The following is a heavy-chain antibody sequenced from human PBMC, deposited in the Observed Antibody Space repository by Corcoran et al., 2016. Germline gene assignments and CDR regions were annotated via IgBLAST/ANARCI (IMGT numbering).Heavy chain of an antibody. CDR3: AKSGSTTVTTHYFDY. J-gene: IGHJ4*02. CDR1: GFTFSSYG. D-gene: IGHD4-17*01. V-gene: IGHV3-30*18. CDR2: ISYDGSNK. Sequence: QVQLVESGGGVVQPGRSLRLSCAASGFTFSSYGMHWVRQAPGKGLEWVAVISYDGSNKYYADSVKGRFTISRDNSKNTLYLQMNSLRAEDTAVYYCAKSGSTTVTTHYFDYGGQGTLVTVSS.